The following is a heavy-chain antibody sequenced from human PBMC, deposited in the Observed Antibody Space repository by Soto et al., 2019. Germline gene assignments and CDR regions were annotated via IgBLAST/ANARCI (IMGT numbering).Heavy chain of an antibody. CDR1: GFNFDDYG. V-gene: IGHV3-20*04. Sequence: EVQLVESGGGVVRPGGSLRLSCEAFGFNFDDYGMSWVRQVPGKGLEWVSGIIWNGDEIGYVDSVKGRFTLSRDNAKNSLYLQMNSLRVEDTALYYCARGFCTRNSCYNYGIDVWGHGTTVTVSS. J-gene: IGHJ6*02. CDR3: ARGFCTRNSCYNYGIDV. D-gene: IGHD2-2*01. CDR2: IIWNGDEI.